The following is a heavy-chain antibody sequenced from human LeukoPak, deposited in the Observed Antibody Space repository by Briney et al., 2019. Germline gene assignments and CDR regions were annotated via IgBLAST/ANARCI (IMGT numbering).Heavy chain of an antibody. CDR2: INGPGVTT. D-gene: IGHD6-6*01. CDR1: GLTFRTYP. V-gene: IGHV3-23*01. J-gene: IGHJ4*02. Sequence: GGSLRLSCAASGLTFRTYPMSWVRQAPGKGLEWVSAINGPGVTTHYADSVKGRFTISRDNSKNTLYLQMNSLRVEDTAIYYCASGGGSSWTSTTYDYWGQGTLVTVSS. CDR3: ASGGGSSWTSTTYDY.